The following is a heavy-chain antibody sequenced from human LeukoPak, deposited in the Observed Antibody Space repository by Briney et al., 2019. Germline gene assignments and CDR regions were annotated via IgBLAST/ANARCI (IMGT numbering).Heavy chain of an antibody. D-gene: IGHD2-15*01. V-gene: IGHV4-59*08. J-gene: IGHJ4*02. CDR3: ARHYCSGGSCYGLGNY. CDR2: IYYSGST. Sequence: SETLSLTCTVSGGSLSSYYWSWIRQPPGKGLEWIGHIYYSGSTNYNPSLKSRVTISVDTSKNQFSLKLSSVTAADTAVYYCARHYCSGGSCYGLGNYWGQGTLVTVSS. CDR1: GGSLSSYY.